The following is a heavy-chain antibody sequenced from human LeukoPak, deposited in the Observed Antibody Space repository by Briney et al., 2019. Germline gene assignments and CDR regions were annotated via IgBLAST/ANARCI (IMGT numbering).Heavy chain of an antibody. CDR3: ARDNGMYYFDY. J-gene: IGHJ4*02. Sequence: GGSLRLSCAAAGFTFSSYAMSWVRQAPGKGLEWVSHISASGRTTDYADSVKGRFTISRDNSKNTVYLQMNSLRAEDTAVYYCARDNGMYYFDYWGQGTLVTVSS. V-gene: IGHV3-23*01. D-gene: IGHD1-1*01. CDR2: ISASGRTT. CDR1: GFTFSSYA.